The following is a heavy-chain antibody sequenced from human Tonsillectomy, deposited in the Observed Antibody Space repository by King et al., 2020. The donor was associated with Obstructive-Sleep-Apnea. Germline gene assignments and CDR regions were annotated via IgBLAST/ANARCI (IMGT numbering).Heavy chain of an antibody. Sequence: VQLVESGGGLVQPGRSLRLSCTASGFTFGDYAMSWFRQAPGKGLEWVGFIRSRVYGGTTQYPASVKDRFTISRDDSKSIAYLQMNSLKTEDTAVYYCTSYRLPTFDDWGQGTLVTVSS. V-gene: IGHV3-49*03. J-gene: IGHJ4*02. CDR3: TSYRLPTFDD. D-gene: IGHD2-21*01. CDR2: IRSRVYGGTT. CDR1: GFTFGDYA.